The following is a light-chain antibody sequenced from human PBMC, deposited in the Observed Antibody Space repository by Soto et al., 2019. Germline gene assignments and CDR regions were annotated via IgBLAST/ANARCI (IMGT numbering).Light chain of an antibody. CDR1: QSVSIN. Sequence: VSPGERATLSCRASQSVSINLAWYQQKPGQAPRLLIFGASTRATGXPARFSGSGSGTEFTLTISSLQSEDFAVYYCHQYNNWPPWTFGQGTKVEIK. CDR3: HQYNNWPPWT. CDR2: GAS. J-gene: IGKJ1*01. V-gene: IGKV3-15*01.